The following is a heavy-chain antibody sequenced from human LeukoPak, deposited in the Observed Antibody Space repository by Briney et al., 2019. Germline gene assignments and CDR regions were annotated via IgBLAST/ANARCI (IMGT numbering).Heavy chain of an antibody. J-gene: IGHJ3*02. Sequence: ASVTVSCKASGGTFSSYTISWVRQAPGQGLEWMGRIIPILGIANYAQKLQGRVTITADKSTSTAYMELSSLRSEDTAVYYCARGPLPGYDFWSGYRGDAFDIWGQGTMVTVSS. V-gene: IGHV1-69*02. D-gene: IGHD3-3*01. CDR3: ARGPLPGYDFWSGYRGDAFDI. CDR1: GGTFSSYT. CDR2: IIPILGIA.